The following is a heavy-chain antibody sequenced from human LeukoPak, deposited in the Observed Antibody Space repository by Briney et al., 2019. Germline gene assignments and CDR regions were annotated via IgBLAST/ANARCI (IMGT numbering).Heavy chain of an antibody. CDR2: ISLRGGSK. D-gene: IGHD6-13*01. J-gene: IGHJ4*02. CDR3: ARDHIAAAGSYFDY. V-gene: IGHV3-30*03. CDR1: EFTFSTFG. Sequence: PGGSLRLSCAASEFTFSTFGMHWVRQAPGKGLEWVAAISLRGGSKYYADSVKGRFTISGDNSRNTLYLQMNSLRAEDTAVYYCARDHIAAAGSYFDYWGQGTLVTVSS.